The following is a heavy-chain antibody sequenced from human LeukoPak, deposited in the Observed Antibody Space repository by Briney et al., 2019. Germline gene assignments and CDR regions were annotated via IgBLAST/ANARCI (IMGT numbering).Heavy chain of an antibody. CDR1: GFTFSNFW. CDR2: ISSNGGST. CDR3: VKGYCSSISCYGDY. V-gene: IGHV3-64D*09. Sequence: GGSLRLSCAASGFTFSNFWMTWVRQAPGKGLEYVSAISSNGGSTYYADSVKGRFTISRDNSKNTLYLQMSSLRAEDTAVYYCVKGYCSSISCYGDYWGQGTLVTFSS. J-gene: IGHJ4*02. D-gene: IGHD2-2*01.